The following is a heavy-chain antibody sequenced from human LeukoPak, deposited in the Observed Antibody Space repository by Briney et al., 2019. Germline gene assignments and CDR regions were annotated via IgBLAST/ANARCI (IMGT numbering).Heavy chain of an antibody. J-gene: IGHJ4*02. CDR3: ARVRRTLAPIWFGESHYFDY. Sequence: PSETLSLTCTVSGGSISSGDYYWRWIRQPPGKGLGWIGYIYYSGSTYYNPSLKSRVTISVDTSKNQFSLKLSSVTAADTAVYYCARVRRTLAPIWFGESHYFDYWGQGTLVTVSS. V-gene: IGHV4-30-4*01. CDR1: GGSISSGDYY. D-gene: IGHD3-10*01. CDR2: IYYSGST.